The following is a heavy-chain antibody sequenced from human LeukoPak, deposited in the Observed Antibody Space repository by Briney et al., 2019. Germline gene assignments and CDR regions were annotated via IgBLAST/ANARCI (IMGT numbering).Heavy chain of an antibody. D-gene: IGHD1-26*01. CDR1: GGSISSYY. CDR3: ARDPGSSYFDY. Sequence: PSETVSHTCTVSGGSISSYYWSWIRQPAGKGLEWIGRIYTSGSTNYNPSLKSRVTISVDKSKNQFSLKLSSVTAADTAVYYCARDPGSSYFDYWGQGTLVTVSS. V-gene: IGHV4-4*07. CDR2: IYTSGST. J-gene: IGHJ4*02.